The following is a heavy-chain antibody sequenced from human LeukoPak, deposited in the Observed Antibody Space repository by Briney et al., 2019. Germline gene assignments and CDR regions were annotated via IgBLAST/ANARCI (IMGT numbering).Heavy chain of an antibody. CDR3: AKDSGGGYCYLDY. Sequence: GGSLSLSCPPPGFPLSPYTMTWFGQPPAKGLEWVAVIWYDGSDKYYADSVRGRFTISRDNSKNTLWLQMNSLRAEDTAVYFCAKDSGGGYCYLDYWGQGTLVTVSS. D-gene: IGHD2-21*02. V-gene: IGHV3-33*06. CDR1: GFPLSPYT. J-gene: IGHJ4*02. CDR2: IWYDGSDK.